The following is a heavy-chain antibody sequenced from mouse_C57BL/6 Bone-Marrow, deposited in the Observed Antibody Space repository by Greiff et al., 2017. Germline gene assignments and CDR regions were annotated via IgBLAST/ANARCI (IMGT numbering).Heavy chain of an antibody. J-gene: IGHJ4*01. CDR3: ARDYYGSSYAMDD. Sequence: QVHVKQSGAELAKPGASVKLSCKASGYTFTSYWMHWVKQRPGQGLEWIGYINPSSGYTKYNQKFKDKATLTADKSSSTAYMQLSSLTYEDSAVYYCARDYYGSSYAMDDWGQGTSVTVSS. V-gene: IGHV1-7*01. CDR1: GYTFTSYW. D-gene: IGHD1-1*01. CDR2: INPSSGYT.